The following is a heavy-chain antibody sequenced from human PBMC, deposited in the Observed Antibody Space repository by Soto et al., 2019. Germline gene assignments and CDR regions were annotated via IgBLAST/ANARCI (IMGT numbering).Heavy chain of an antibody. CDR2: ISYDGSNK. V-gene: IGHV3-30-3*01. CDR3: ARDPDYGMDV. Sequence: QVQLVESGGGVVQPGRSLRLSCAASGFTFSRYAMHWVRQAPGKGLEWVAVISYDGSNKYYADSVKGRFTISRDNSKNTLYLQMTSLRAEDTAVYYCARDPDYGMDVWGQGTTVTVSS. CDR1: GFTFSRYA. J-gene: IGHJ6*02.